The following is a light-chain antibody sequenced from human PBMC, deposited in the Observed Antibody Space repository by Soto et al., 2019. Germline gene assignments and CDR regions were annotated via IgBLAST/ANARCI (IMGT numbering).Light chain of an antibody. J-gene: IGKJ1*01. Sequence: DIQMTQSPSTLSASVGDRVTITCRASQNINRWLAWYQQKPGKAPNLLIYDASSLESGVPSRFSGSGSGTDFTLTISGLQPDDFATYYCQQYNSYSLTFGQGTQGGYQ. CDR2: DAS. CDR3: QQYNSYSLT. V-gene: IGKV1-5*01. CDR1: QNINRW.